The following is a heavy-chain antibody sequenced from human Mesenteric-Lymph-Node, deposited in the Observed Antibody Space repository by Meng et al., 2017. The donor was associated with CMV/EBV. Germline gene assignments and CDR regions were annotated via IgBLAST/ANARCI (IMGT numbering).Heavy chain of an antibody. CDR3: AREIVFGGSYADS. J-gene: IGHJ4*02. CDR2: INHSGST. CDR1: GFTFSSYS. V-gene: IGHV4-34*01. Sequence: GSLRLSCAASGFTFSSYSMNWVRQPPGKGLEWIGEINHSGSTNYNPSLKSRVTISLDTSKNQFSLKLSSVTAADTALYFCAREIVFGGSYADSWGQGTLVTVSS. D-gene: IGHD1-26*01.